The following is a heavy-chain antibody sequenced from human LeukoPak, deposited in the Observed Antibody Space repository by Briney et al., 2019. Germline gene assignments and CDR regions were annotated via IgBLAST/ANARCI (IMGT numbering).Heavy chain of an antibody. J-gene: IGHJ2*01. CDR3: GNLGGYRGSVSCYQHFDL. Sequence: SETLSLTCTVSGVSISSCYWGWTRQPPGKGLEWIGTIHYRGSTFYNPSLKSRVTISVDTSKIQFSLKLSSVTASDTLRKRRGNLGGYRGSVSCYQHFDLWGRGTLVTVSS. D-gene: IGHD2-2*01. V-gene: IGHV4-39*01. CDR2: IHYRGST. CDR1: GVSISSCY.